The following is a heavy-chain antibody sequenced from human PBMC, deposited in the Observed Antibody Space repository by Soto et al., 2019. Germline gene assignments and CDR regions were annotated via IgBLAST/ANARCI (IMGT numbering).Heavy chain of an antibody. CDR2: IYYSGST. CDR1: GGSISSYY. CDR3: ASLTYYYDSSGYFTDGYYGMDV. D-gene: IGHD3-22*01. J-gene: IGHJ6*02. Sequence: SETLSLTCTVSGGSISSYYWSWIRQPPGKGLEWIGYIYYSGSTNYNPSLKSRVTISVDTSKNQFSLKLSSVTAADTAVYYCASLTYYYDSSGYFTDGYYGMDVWGQGNTVTVSS. V-gene: IGHV4-59*01.